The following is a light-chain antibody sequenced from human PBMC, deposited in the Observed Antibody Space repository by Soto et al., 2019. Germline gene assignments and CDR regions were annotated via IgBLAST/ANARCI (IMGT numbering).Light chain of an antibody. Sequence: EIVMTQSPATLSVSPGERATLSCRASQSVSSNLAWYQQKPGQAPRLLIYRASTRATGIPARFSGSGSGTDSTLTISSLQSEDCAVSYCQQYNNWPRTFGQGTKVEIK. CDR1: QSVSSN. V-gene: IGKV3-15*01. J-gene: IGKJ1*01. CDR3: QQYNNWPRT. CDR2: RAS.